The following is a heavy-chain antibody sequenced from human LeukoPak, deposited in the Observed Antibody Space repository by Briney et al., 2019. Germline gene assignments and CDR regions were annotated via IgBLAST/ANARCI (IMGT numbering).Heavy chain of an antibody. V-gene: IGHV4-61*09. CDR3: SRGPENPLNWYFDL. Sequence: SQTLSLTCSVSGGSISSGGFYWNWIRQPAGTGLEWLGHVYSSGSAKYNPSLKSRVTISLDTSKNQFSLKLNSVTADDTAVYYCSRGPENPLNWYFDLWGRGALVTVSS. CDR1: GGSISSGGFY. CDR2: VYSSGSA. J-gene: IGHJ2*01. D-gene: IGHD1-14*01.